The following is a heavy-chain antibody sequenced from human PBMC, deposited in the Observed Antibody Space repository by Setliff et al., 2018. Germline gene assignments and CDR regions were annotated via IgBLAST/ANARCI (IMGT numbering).Heavy chain of an antibody. Sequence: PSETLSLTCTVYGGSFSNYYWGWIRQSPGKGLEWIGEINDSGTTNYSPSLKSRVTISLDASTNQFSLKLSSVTAADTAVYYCARGSRIAGRAIDFWGQGTLVTVSS. D-gene: IGHD6-6*01. CDR3: ARGSRIAGRAIDF. CDR1: GGSFSNYY. V-gene: IGHV4-34*01. J-gene: IGHJ4*02. CDR2: INDSGTT.